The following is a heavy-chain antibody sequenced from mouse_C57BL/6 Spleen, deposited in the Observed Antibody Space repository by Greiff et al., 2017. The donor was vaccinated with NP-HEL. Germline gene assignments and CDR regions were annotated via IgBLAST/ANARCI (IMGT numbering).Heavy chain of an antibody. D-gene: IGHD1-1*01. J-gene: IGHJ3*01. CDR2: IYPGSGST. Sequence: QVQLQQPGAELVKPGASVKMSCKASGYTFTSYWITWVKQRPGQGLEWIGDIYPGSGSTNYNEKFKSKATLTVDTSSSTAYMQLSSLTSEDSAVYYCARGEYYGSRIAYWGQGTLVTVSA. CDR1: GYTFTSYW. CDR3: ARGEYYGSRIAY. V-gene: IGHV1-55*01.